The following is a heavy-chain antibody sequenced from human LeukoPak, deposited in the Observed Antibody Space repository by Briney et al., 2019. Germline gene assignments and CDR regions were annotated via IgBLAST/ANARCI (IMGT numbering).Heavy chain of an antibody. CDR3: ARRGPESYYNNWFDP. V-gene: IGHV4-61*02. J-gene: IGHJ5*02. Sequence: SETLSLTCIVSGGPISRGSYYWNWIRQPAGKGLEWMGRIYNSGSTNYNPSLKSRVTISTDMSRNQFSLNLSSVTAADTAVYFCARRGPESYYNNWFDPWGQGTLVTVSS. CDR1: GGPISRGSYY. CDR2: IYNSGST. D-gene: IGHD3-10*01.